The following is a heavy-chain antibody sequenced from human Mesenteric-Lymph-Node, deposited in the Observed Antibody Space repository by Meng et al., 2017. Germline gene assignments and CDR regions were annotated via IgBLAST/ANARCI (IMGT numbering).Heavy chain of an antibody. V-gene: IGHV3-20*04. Sequence: GESLKISCAASGFTFDDYGMSWVRQAPGKGLEWVSGILWNGGSTGYADSVKGRFTISRDDAKNSLYLQMNSLRAEDTAVYYCARDPSDSSGYYHYDEGDDYWGQGTLVTVSS. D-gene: IGHD3-22*01. CDR3: ARDPSDSSGYYHYDEGDDY. CDR2: ILWNGGST. J-gene: IGHJ4*02. CDR1: GFTFDDYG.